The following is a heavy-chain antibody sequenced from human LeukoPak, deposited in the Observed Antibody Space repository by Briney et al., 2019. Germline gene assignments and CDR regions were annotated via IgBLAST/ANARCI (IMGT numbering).Heavy chain of an antibody. D-gene: IGHD1-7*01. Sequence: GGSLRLSCAASGFTFSSYSMNWVRQAPGKGLEWVSYISSSSSTIYYADSVKGRFTISRDNAKNSLYLQMNSLRAEDTAVYYCAKLIGTTSRDYWGQGTLVTVSS. CDR2: ISSSSSTI. J-gene: IGHJ4*02. CDR3: AKLIGTTSRDY. V-gene: IGHV3-48*01. CDR1: GFTFSSYS.